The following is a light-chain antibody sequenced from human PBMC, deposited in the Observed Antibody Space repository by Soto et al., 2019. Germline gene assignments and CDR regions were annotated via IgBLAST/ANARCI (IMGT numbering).Light chain of an antibody. CDR3: CAYAGSYTLL. CDR2: EVT. CDR1: SSDVGGYNY. J-gene: IGLJ2*01. V-gene: IGLV2-11*01. Sequence: QSALTQPASVSGSPGQSITISCTGTSSDVGGYNYVAWYQQHPGKVPRLMIYEVTKRPSGVPDRFSGSKSGNTASLTISDLQIEDEADYHCCAYAGSYTLLFGGGTKLTVL.